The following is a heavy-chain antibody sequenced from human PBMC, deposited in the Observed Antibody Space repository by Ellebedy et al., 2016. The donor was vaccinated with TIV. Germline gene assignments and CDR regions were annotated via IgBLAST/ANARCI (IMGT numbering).Heavy chain of an antibody. V-gene: IGHV4-34*01. CDR3: ARVMTTVTTWVIDY. CDR1: GGSFSGYY. D-gene: IGHD4-17*01. CDR2: INHSGST. J-gene: IGHJ4*02. Sequence: SETLSLTXAVYGGSFSGYYWSWIRQPPGKGLEWIGEINHSGSTNYNPSLKSRVTISVDTSKNQFSLKLSSVTAADTAVYYCARVMTTVTTWVIDYWGQGTLVTVSS.